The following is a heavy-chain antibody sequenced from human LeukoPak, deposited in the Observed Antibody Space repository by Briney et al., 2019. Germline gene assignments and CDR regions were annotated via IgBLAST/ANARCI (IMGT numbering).Heavy chain of an antibody. D-gene: IGHD4-11*01. CDR3: ARPIISGFIYSNYEYWFDP. CDR2: IYYSGST. V-gene: IGHV4-39*01. J-gene: IGHJ5*02. Sequence: SETLSLTCTVSGGSISSSSYYWGWIRQPPGKGLEWIGSIYYSGSTYYNPSLKSRVTISVDTSKNQFSLKLSSVTAADTAVYYCARPIISGFIYSNYEYWFDPWGQGILVTVSS. CDR1: GGSISSSSYY.